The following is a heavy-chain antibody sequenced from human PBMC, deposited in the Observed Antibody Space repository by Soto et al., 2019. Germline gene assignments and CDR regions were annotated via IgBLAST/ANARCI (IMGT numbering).Heavy chain of an antibody. J-gene: IGHJ3*02. CDR2: IIPIFGTA. D-gene: IGHD2-2*02. Sequence: QVQLVQSGAEVKKPGSSVKVSCKASGGTFSSYAISWVRQAPGQGLEWMGGIIPIFGTANYAQKFQGRVTITADKSTSTAYMELSSLRSEDTAVYYCARVLGPALDIVVVPAAIGAFDIWGQGTMVTVSS. V-gene: IGHV1-69*06. CDR1: GGTFSSYA. CDR3: ARVLGPALDIVVVPAAIGAFDI.